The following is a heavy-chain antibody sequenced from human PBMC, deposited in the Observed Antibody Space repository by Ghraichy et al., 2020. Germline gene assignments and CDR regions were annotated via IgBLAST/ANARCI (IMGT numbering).Heavy chain of an antibody. D-gene: IGHD6-25*01. Sequence: SETLSLTCTVSGGSISSSSYYWGWIRQTPGKGLEWIGSILSSVSTYYNPSLKSRFTISVDTSQSQFSLKLSSLTATDTAVYYCARHPQRMTSFDYWGQGTLVTVSS. V-gene: IGHV4-39*01. CDR2: ILSSVST. J-gene: IGHJ4*02. CDR3: ARHPQRMTSFDY. CDR1: GGSISSSSYY.